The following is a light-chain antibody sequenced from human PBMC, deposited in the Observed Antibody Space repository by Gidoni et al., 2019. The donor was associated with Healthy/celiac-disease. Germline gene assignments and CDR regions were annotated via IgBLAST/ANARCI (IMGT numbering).Light chain of an antibody. V-gene: IGLV6-57*04. CDR2: EDN. CDR3: QYYDSSIYV. J-gene: IGLJ1*01. Sequence: FMLTKPQSVSESPGMTVTISCTRSSGSIASNYVQWYQQRPGSAPTTVIYEDNQRPSGVPDRFSGSIDSSSNSASLTSAGLKTEDEADYYWQYYDSSIYVFGTGTKVTVL. CDR1: SGSIASNY.